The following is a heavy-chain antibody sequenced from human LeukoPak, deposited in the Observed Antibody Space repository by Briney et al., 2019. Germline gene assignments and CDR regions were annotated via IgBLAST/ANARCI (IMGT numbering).Heavy chain of an antibody. J-gene: IGHJ5*02. CDR2: ISGSGGST. D-gene: IGHD2-2*01. CDR1: GFTFSSYA. CDR3: AKDGCSSTSCYLLGWFDP. Sequence: GGSLRLSCAASGFTFSSYAMSWVRQAPGKGLEWVSAISGSGGSTYYADSVKGRFTISRDNSKNTLYLQMNSLRAEDTAVYYCAKDGCSSTSCYLLGWFDPWGQGTLVTVSS. V-gene: IGHV3-23*01.